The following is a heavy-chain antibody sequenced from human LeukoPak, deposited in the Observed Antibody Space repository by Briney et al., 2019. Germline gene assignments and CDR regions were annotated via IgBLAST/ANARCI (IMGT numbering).Heavy chain of an antibody. CDR2: IFPSGGEI. Sequence: GVLRLSCAASGFTFSTFAMIWVRQPPGKGLEWVSSIFPSGGEIHYADSVRGRFTISRDNSKSTLSLQMNSLRVEDTAIYYCATYRQVLLPFESWGQGTLVTVSS. V-gene: IGHV3-23*01. J-gene: IGHJ4*02. CDR3: ATYRQVLLPFES. D-gene: IGHD2-8*02. CDR1: GFTFSTFA.